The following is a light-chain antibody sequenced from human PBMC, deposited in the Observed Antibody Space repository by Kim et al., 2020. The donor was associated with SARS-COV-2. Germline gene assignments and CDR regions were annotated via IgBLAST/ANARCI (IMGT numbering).Light chain of an antibody. Sequence: SYELTQPPSVSVSPGQTASITCSGDKLGNKYACWYQQKPGQSPVLVIYQDFKRPSGIPERFSGSNSGNTATLTISGTQTMDEADYFCQAWDDSRVVFVGGTQLTVL. J-gene: IGLJ2*01. CDR3: QAWDDSRVV. V-gene: IGLV3-1*01. CDR1: KLGNKY. CDR2: QDF.